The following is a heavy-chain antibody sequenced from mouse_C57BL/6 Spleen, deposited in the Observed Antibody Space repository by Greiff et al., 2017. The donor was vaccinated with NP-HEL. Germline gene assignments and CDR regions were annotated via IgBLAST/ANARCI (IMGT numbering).Heavy chain of an antibody. Sequence: EVQGVESGGGLVKPGGSLKLSCAASGFTFSDYGMHWVRQAPEKGLEWVAYISSGSSTIYYADTVKGRFTISRDNAKNTLFLQMTSLRSEDAAMYYCARPHYYGSSYGWFAYWGQGTLVTVSA. D-gene: IGHD1-1*01. CDR2: ISSGSSTI. V-gene: IGHV5-17*01. CDR3: ARPHYYGSSYGWFAY. J-gene: IGHJ3*01. CDR1: GFTFSDYG.